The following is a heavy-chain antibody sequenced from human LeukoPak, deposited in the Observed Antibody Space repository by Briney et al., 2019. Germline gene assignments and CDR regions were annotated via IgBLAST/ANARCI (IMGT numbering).Heavy chain of an antibody. CDR3: ARDVGSYYDSSGYYLFGY. V-gene: IGHV3-21*01. CDR1: GFTFSSYS. D-gene: IGHD3-22*01. CDR2: ISSSSSYI. J-gene: IGHJ4*02. Sequence: GGSLRLSCAASGFTFSSYSMNWVRQAPGKGLEWVSSISSSSSYIYYADSVKGRFTISRDNAKNSLYLQMSSLRAEDTAVYYCARDVGSYYDSSGYYLFGYWGQGTLVTVSS.